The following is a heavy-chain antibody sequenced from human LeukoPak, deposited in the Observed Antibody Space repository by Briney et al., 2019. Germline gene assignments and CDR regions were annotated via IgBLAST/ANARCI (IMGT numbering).Heavy chain of an antibody. D-gene: IGHD2-2*01. V-gene: IGHV4-59*01. CDR2: IYYSGST. J-gene: IGHJ4*02. CDR1: GGSFSGYY. Sequence: KSSETLSLTCAVYGGSFSGYYWSWIRQPPGKGLEWIGYIYYSGSTNYNPSLKSRITISVDTSKNQFSLKLSSVTAADTAVYYCARVGYCSSTSCYRTAYFDYWGQGTLVTVSS. CDR3: ARVGYCSSTSCYRTAYFDY.